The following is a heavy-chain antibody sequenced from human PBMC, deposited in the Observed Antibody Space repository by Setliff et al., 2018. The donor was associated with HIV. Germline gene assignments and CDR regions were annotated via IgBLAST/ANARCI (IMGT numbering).Heavy chain of an antibody. CDR1: GDSINSGNYY. J-gene: IGHJ6*02. D-gene: IGHD1-26*01. V-gene: IGHV4-39*01. CDR3: ARRSIVGVTRGFYYYGLDV. CDR2: IYYSGST. Sequence: SETLSLTCTVSGDSINSGNYYWSWIRQHPGKGLEWIGYIYYSGSTYYNPSLKSRVTISVDTSKNQFSLKLNSVTAADTAVYYCARRSIVGVTRGFYYYGLDVWGQGTTVTVSS.